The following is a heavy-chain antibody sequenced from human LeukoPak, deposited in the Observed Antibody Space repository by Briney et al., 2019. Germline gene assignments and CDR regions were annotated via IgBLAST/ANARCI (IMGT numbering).Heavy chain of an antibody. CDR2: ISAYNGNT. CDR3: ARDTSRISKLIQLWLIDY. V-gene: IGHV1-18*01. Sequence: GASVKVSCKASGYTFTSYGISWGRQAPGQGLEWMGWISAYNGNTNYAQKLQGRVTMTTDTSTSTAYMELRSLRSDDTAVYYCARDTSRISKLIQLWLIDYWGQGTLVTVSS. D-gene: IGHD5-18*01. J-gene: IGHJ4*02. CDR1: GYTFTSYG.